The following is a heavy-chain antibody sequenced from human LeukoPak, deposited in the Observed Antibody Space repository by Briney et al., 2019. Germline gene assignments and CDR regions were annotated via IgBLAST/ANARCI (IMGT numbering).Heavy chain of an antibody. D-gene: IGHD3-3*01. V-gene: IGHV3-9*01. Sequence: GGSLRLSCAASGFTFDDYAMHWVRQAPGKGLEWVSGLSWNSGSIGYADSVKGRFTISRDNAKNSLYLQMNSLRAEDTALYYCAKDAHLPYYDFWSGYYTGFDYWGQGPLVTVSS. CDR3: AKDAHLPYYDFWSGYYTGFDY. CDR2: LSWNSGSI. J-gene: IGHJ4*02. CDR1: GFTFDDYA.